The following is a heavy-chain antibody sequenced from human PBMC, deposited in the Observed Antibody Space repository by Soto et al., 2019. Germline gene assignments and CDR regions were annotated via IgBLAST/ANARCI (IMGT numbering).Heavy chain of an antibody. CDR3: ALFNYYDFNA. D-gene: IGHD3-22*01. Sequence: LRLSCAASGFSFSSYGMHWVRQAPGKGLEWVAVILNDGSNKYYADSVKGRFTISRDNSKNTLYLQMSSLRAEDTAVYYCALFNYYDFNAWGQGTLVTVSS. CDR1: GFSFSSYG. CDR2: ILNDGSNK. J-gene: IGHJ5*02. V-gene: IGHV3-30*03.